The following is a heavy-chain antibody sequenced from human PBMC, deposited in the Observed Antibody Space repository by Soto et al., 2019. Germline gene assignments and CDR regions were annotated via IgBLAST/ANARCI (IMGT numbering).Heavy chain of an antibody. CDR3: ARGGWSGRPFLDY. CDR1: GYIFTNYD. V-gene: IGHV1-18*01. CDR2: INTHNGNA. Sequence: QVQLVQSGTEVKKPGASVKVSCKASGYIFTNYDISWVRQAPGQGLERMGWINTHNGNANYAQNLQGRVTMTTDTSTTTAYMELRSLTFDDTAVYYCARGGWSGRPFLDYWGQGTLVTVSS. J-gene: IGHJ4*02. D-gene: IGHD3-3*01.